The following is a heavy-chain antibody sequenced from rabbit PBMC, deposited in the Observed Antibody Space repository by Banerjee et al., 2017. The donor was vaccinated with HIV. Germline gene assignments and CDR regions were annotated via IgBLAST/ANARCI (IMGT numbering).Heavy chain of an antibody. Sequence: QEQLVESGGGLVQPGGSLKLSCKASGFDFSSYGVSWVRQAPGKGLEWIGYIDPVFGRTYYASWVNGRFTISSHDAQNTLYLQLNSLTAADTATYFCARVHVSSGYYFGLWGPGTLVTVS. V-gene: IGHV1S47*01. CDR2: IDPVFGRT. D-gene: IGHD4-1*01. CDR3: ARVHVSSGYYFGL. CDR1: GFDFSSYG. J-gene: IGHJ4*01.